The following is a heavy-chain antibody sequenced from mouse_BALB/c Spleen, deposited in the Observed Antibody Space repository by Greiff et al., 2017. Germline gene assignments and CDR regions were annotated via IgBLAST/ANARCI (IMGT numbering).Heavy chain of an antibody. CDR3: ARDPNYYGSSLYYFDY. D-gene: IGHD1-1*01. CDR1: GFSLTSYG. V-gene: IGHV2-9*02. J-gene: IGHJ2*01. CDR2: IWAGGST. Sequence: QVQLKESGPGLVQPSQSLSITCTVSGFSLTSYGVHWVRQPPGKGLEWLGVIWAGGSTNYNSALMSRLSISKDNSKSQVFLKMNSLQTDDTAMYYCARDPNYYGSSLYYFDYWGQGTTLTVSS.